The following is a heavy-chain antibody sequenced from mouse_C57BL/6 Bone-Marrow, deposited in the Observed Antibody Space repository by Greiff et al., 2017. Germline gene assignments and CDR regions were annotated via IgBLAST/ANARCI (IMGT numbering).Heavy chain of an antibody. Sequence: QVQLQQPGAELVKPGASVKLSCKASGYTFTSYWMQWVKQRPGQGLEWIGEIDPSDSYTNYNQKFKGKATLTVDTSSSTAYMQLSSLTSEDSAVYYCARYGRRYFDVWGKGTTVTVSS. D-gene: IGHD2-1*01. CDR1: GYTFTSYW. CDR3: ARYGRRYFDV. J-gene: IGHJ1*03. V-gene: IGHV1-50*01. CDR2: IDPSDSYT.